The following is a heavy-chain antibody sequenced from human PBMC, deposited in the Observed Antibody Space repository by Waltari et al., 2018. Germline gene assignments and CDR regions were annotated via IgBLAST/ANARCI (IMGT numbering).Heavy chain of an antibody. CDR3: AKNVGAGYGSCAYALDY. CDR2: ISANEKT. V-gene: IGHV3-23*01. J-gene: IGHJ4*02. D-gene: IGHD3-16*01. CDR1: GFAINEYA. Sequence: EEQLLESGGGLVQPEGSLRLSCEASGFAINEYAMTWVRQAPGKGLEWVATISANEKTYYADSVTGRFTIASDNSKNTVYLQLSGLRADDTALYYCAKNVGAGYGSCAYALDYWGLGTPVTVSS.